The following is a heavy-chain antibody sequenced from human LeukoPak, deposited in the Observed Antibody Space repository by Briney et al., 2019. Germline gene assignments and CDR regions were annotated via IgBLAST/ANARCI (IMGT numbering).Heavy chain of an antibody. CDR3: AKETPRSSFSGH. Sequence: GGSLRLSCSASGFIFSNYAMSWVRQAPEKGLEWVSAISDSGSRTYYADSVKGRFTISRDNSKNTLSLQMNGLRGDDTAVYYCAKETPRSSFSGHWGQGTLVTVSS. CDR1: GFIFSNYA. CDR2: ISDSGSRT. J-gene: IGHJ4*02. V-gene: IGHV3-23*01.